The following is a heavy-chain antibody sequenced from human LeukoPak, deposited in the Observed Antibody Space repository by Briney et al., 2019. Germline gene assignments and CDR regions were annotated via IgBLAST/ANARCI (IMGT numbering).Heavy chain of an antibody. V-gene: IGHV1-69*01. CDR1: GGTFSSYA. D-gene: IGHD3-10*01. Sequence: ASVKVSCKASGGTFSSYAISWVRQAPGQGLEWMGGIIPIFGTANYAQKFQGRVTITADESTSTAYMELSSLRSEDTAVYYCARHTPLGASGSSGGYFDYWGQGTLVTVSS. CDR3: ARHTPLGASGSSGGYFDY. CDR2: IIPIFGTA. J-gene: IGHJ4*02.